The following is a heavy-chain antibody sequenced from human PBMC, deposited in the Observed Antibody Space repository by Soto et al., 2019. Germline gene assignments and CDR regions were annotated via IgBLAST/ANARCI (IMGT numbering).Heavy chain of an antibody. J-gene: IGHJ4*02. V-gene: IGHV1-18*01. Sequence: ASVKVSCKASGYTFTSYGISWVRQAPGQGLEWMGWISAYNGNTNYAQKLQGRVTITTDTSASTAYMEPSSLRSEDTAVYYCARYWDILTGFAPALDYWGQGTLVTVSS. CDR3: ARYWDILTGFAPALDY. CDR1: GYTFTSYG. D-gene: IGHD3-9*01. CDR2: ISAYNGNT.